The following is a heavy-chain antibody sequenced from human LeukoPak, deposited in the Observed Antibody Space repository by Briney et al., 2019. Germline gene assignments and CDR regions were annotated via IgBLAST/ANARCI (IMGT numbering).Heavy chain of an antibody. Sequence: SGGSLRLSCAASGFTFSSYAMSWFRQAPGKGLEWVSAISGSGGSTYYADSVKGRFTISRDNSKNTLYLQMNSLRAEDTAVYYCAKPIYHYYGMDVWGQGTTVTVSS. J-gene: IGHJ6*02. V-gene: IGHV3-23*01. CDR1: GFTFSSYA. CDR2: ISGSGGST. D-gene: IGHD3-9*01. CDR3: AKPIYHYYGMDV.